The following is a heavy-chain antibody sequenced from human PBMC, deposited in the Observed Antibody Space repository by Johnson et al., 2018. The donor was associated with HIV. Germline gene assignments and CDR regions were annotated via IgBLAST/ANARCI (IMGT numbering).Heavy chain of an antibody. CDR2: ISYDGSNK. CDR3: AGKEAIDEAFDI. Sequence: VQVVESGGGLVQPGRSLRLSCAASGFTFSSYAMHWVRQAPGKGLEWVAVISYDGSNKYYADSVKGRFTISRDNSKNTLFLQMNSLRAEDTAVYYCAGKEAIDEAFDIWGQGTMVSVSS. J-gene: IGHJ3*02. V-gene: IGHV3-30*14. CDR1: GFTFSSYA. D-gene: IGHD2-2*01.